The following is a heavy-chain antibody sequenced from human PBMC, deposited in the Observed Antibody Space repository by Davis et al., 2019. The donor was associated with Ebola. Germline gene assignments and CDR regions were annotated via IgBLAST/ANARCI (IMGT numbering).Heavy chain of an antibody. V-gene: IGHV5-51*01. CDR3: ARHGAYYYDSSGYYN. D-gene: IGHD3-22*01. CDR1: GYSFTSYW. J-gene: IGHJ4*02. Sequence: GESLKISCKGSGYSFTSYWIGWVRQMPGKGLEWMGIIYPGDSDTRYSPSFQGQVTIPADKSISTAYLQWSSLKASDTAMYYCARHGAYYYDSSGYYNWGQGTLVTVSS. CDR2: IYPGDSDT.